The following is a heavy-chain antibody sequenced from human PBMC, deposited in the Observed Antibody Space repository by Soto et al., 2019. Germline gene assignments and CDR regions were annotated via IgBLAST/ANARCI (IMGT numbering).Heavy chain of an antibody. CDR3: ATSSSWSYYYYGMDV. CDR1: GFTFSSYA. D-gene: IGHD6-13*01. CDR2: ISYDGSNK. J-gene: IGHJ6*02. Sequence: LRLSCAASGFTFSSYAMHWVRQAPGKGLEWVAVISYDGSNKYYADSVKGRFTISRDNSKNTLYLQMNSLRAEDTAVYYCATSSSWSYYYYGMDVWGQGTTVTVSS. V-gene: IGHV3-30-3*01.